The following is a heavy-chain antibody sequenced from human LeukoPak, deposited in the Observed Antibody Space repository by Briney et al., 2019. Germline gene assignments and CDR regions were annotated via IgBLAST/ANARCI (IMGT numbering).Heavy chain of an antibody. Sequence: PSKTLSLTCAVSGSSISSAYYWGWIRQPPGKGLEWIGTIYHSGNTYYNPSLKSRVTISVDTSKNQFSLKVSSVTAADTAVYYCARQHPPPRISLVRGVEYWGQGTLVTVSS. J-gene: IGHJ4*02. CDR3: ARQHPPPRISLVRGVEY. CDR2: IYHSGNT. D-gene: IGHD3-10*01. CDR1: GSSISSAYY. V-gene: IGHV4-38-2*01.